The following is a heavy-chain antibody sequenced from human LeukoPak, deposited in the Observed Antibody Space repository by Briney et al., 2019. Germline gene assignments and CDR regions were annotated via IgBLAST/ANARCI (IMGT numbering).Heavy chain of an antibody. V-gene: IGHV1-8*03. CDR3: ARVSSSSWYVDY. CDR2: MNPNSGNT. Sequence: EASVKGSCKAFGYTFTSYDINWVRQATGQGLEWMGWMNPNSGNTGYAQKFQGRVTITRNTSISTAYMELSSLRSEDTAVYYCARVSSSSWYVDYWGQGTLVTVSS. D-gene: IGHD6-13*01. J-gene: IGHJ4*02. CDR1: GYTFTSYD.